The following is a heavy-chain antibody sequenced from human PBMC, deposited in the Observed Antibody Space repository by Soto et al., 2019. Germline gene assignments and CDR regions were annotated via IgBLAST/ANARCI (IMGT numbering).Heavy chain of an antibody. CDR1: GGSFSGYY. V-gene: IGHV4-34*01. Sequence: SETLSLTCAVYGGSFSGYYWSCIRQPPGKGLEWIGEINHSGSTNYNPSLKSRVTISVDTSKNQFSLKLSSVSAADTAVYYCARGKARNANLTASHYYYGMDIWDQVTPVTVSS. CDR3: ARGKARNANLTASHYYYGMDI. D-gene: IGHD2-21*02. J-gene: IGHJ6*02. CDR2: INHSGST.